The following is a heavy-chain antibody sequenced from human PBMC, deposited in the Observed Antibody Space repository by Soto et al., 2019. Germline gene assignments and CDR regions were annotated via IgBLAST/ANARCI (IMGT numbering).Heavy chain of an antibody. V-gene: IGHV1-69*08. J-gene: IGHJ6*02. D-gene: IGHD3-10*01. CDR1: GVTFSSYT. CDR3: ARDPGDTMVRIWRTTPAYYGMDV. CDR2: IIPILGIA. Sequence: QVQLVQSGAEVKKPGSSVKVSCKASGVTFSSYTISWVRQAPGQGLEWMGRIIPILGIANYAQKFQGRVTITADKSTSTAYMELSSLRSEDTAVYYCARDPGDTMVRIWRTTPAYYGMDVGGQGTTVPVSS.